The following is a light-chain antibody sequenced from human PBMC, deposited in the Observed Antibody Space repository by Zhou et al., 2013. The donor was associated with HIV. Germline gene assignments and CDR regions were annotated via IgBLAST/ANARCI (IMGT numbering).Light chain of an antibody. J-gene: IGKJ1*01. CDR1: QSLAHSDGNTY. Sequence: DVVMTQSPLSLPVTLGQPASISCTSSQSLAHSDGNTYLNWFQQSPGQSPRRLSYQVSKRDSGVPDRFNGSVSGAGFTLKISRVEAEDVGVYYCMQANTLASTFGQGPKVEIK. V-gene: IGKV2-30*02. CDR3: MQANTLAST. CDR2: QVS.